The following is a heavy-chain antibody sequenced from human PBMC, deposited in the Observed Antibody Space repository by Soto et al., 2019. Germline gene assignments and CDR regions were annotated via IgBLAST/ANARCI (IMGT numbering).Heavy chain of an antibody. V-gene: IGHV4-4*02. D-gene: IGHD1-26*01. CDR1: GGSISSSNW. J-gene: IGHJ6*02. CDR2: IYHSGST. CDR3: ARVSGSYYYGMDV. Sequence: QVQLQESGPGLVKPSGTLSLTCAVSGGSISSSNWWSWVRQPPGKGLEWIGEIYHSGSTNYNPSLKSRFTISVDKSKIQFSRELSSVIAADTAVYYCARVSGSYYYGMDVWGQGTTVTVSS.